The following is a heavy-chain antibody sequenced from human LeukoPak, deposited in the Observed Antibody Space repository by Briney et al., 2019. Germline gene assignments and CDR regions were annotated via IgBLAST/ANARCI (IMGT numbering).Heavy chain of an antibody. J-gene: IGHJ4*02. CDR3: ARGRYSYGPGYFDY. D-gene: IGHD5-18*01. CDR1: GGSISSYY. CDR2: IYYSGST. V-gene: IGHV4-59*01. Sequence: PSETLSLTCTVSGGSISSYYWSWLRQPPGKGLEWIGYIYYSGSTSYNPSLKSRVTISVDTSKNQFSLKLSSVTAADTAVYYCARGRYSYGPGYFDYWGQGTLVTVSS.